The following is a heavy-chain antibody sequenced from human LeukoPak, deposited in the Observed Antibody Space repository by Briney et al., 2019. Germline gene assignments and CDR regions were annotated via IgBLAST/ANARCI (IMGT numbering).Heavy chain of an antibody. J-gene: IGHJ5*02. CDR3: ARMVAAADFYWFDP. D-gene: IGHD6-13*01. Sequence: ASVKVSCKASGYTFTAYYMHWVRQAPGQGLEWMGWINPNSGGTNYAQKFQGRVTMTRDTSISTAYMELNRLRSDDTAVYYCARMVAAADFYWFDPWGQGTLVTVSS. CDR1: GYTFTAYY. CDR2: INPNSGGT. V-gene: IGHV1-2*02.